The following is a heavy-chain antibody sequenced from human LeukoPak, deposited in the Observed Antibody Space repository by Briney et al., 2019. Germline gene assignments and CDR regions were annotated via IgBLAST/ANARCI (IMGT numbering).Heavy chain of an antibody. CDR3: ARFSSGWINAMDV. Sequence: SETLSLTCTVSGGSISTYYWSWIRQPPGKGLEWIGYIYYSGSTNYNPSLKSRVTISVDMSKNQFSLKVSSATAADTAVYYCARFSSGWINAMDVWGQGTTVTVSS. D-gene: IGHD6-19*01. CDR1: GGSISTYY. CDR2: IYYSGST. J-gene: IGHJ6*02. V-gene: IGHV4-59*01.